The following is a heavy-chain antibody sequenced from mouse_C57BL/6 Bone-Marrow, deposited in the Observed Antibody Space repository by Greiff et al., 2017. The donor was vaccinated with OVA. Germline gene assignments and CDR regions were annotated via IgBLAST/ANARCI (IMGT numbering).Heavy chain of an antibody. V-gene: IGHV5-6*02. CDR3: ARGGGYDY. CDR1: GFTFSSYG. J-gene: IGHJ2*01. D-gene: IGHD3-1*01. CDR2: ISSGGSYT. Sequence: DVMLVESGGDLVKPGGSLKLSCAASGFTFSSYGMSWVRQTPDKRLEWVATISSGGSYTYYPDSVKGRFTISRDNAKNTLYLQMSSLKSEDTAMYYCARGGGYDYWGQGTTLTVSS.